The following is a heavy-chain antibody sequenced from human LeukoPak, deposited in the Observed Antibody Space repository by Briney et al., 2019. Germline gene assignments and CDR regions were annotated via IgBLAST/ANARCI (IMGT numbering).Heavy chain of an antibody. CDR2: ISGSGGST. V-gene: IGHV3-23*01. CDR1: GFTFSSYA. CDR3: AILYGDYPRMDG. Sequence: GGTLRLSCAASGFTFSSYAMSWVRQAPGKGLEWVSAISGSGGSTYYADSVKGRITISSDNSKKTVYLQMNSLRAEDAALYYCAILYGDYPRMDGWGQAATVTVSS. D-gene: IGHD4-17*01. J-gene: IGHJ6*01.